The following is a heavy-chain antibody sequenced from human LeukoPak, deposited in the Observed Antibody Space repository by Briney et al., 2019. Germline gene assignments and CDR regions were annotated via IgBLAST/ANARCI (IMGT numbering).Heavy chain of an antibody. CDR3: ARDGEYSYGYGFDY. Sequence: GGSLRLSCAASGFTVSSTYMTWVRQAPGKGLEWVSVIYSGGTYYADSVKGLFTISRDNSKNTLYLQMSSLRAEDTAVYYCARDGEYSYGYGFDYWGLGTLVTVSA. D-gene: IGHD5-18*01. V-gene: IGHV3-53*01. J-gene: IGHJ4*02. CDR1: GFTVSSTY. CDR2: IYSGGT.